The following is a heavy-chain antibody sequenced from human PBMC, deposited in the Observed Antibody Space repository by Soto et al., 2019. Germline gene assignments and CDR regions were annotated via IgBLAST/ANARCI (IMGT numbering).Heavy chain of an antibody. CDR2: ISSDGSNK. D-gene: IGHD6-19*01. J-gene: IGHJ4*02. Sequence: QVQLVESGGGVVQPGRSLRLSCAASGFSFSNYGMHWVRQGPGKGLEWVAFISSDGSNKDYTDALKGRLTISRDNSKNTLSLQMTSLSAEDTAVYYCAKARHSSGWWDFDNWGQGTLVTVSS. V-gene: IGHV3-30*18. CDR1: GFSFSNYG. CDR3: AKARHSSGWWDFDN.